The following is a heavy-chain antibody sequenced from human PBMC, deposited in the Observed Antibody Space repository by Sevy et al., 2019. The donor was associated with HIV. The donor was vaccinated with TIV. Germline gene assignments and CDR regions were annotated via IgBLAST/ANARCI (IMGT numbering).Heavy chain of an antibody. CDR2: LSFGCGEI. Sequence: GGSLRLSCAASGFTFSKYSMSWVRQPPGMGLECVSTLSFGCGEINHADSVKGRFTISRDNSKNSLYLQMNNLRAEDTVVYYCAREGCTKPHDYWGQGTLVTVSS. D-gene: IGHD2-8*01. J-gene: IGHJ4*02. V-gene: IGHV3-23*01. CDR3: AREGCTKPHDY. CDR1: GFTFSKYS.